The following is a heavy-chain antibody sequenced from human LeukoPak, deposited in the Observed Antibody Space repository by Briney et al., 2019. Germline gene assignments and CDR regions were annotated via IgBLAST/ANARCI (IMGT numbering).Heavy chain of an antibody. CDR1: GYTFTGYY. CDR2: INPNSGGT. V-gene: IGHV1-2*02. Sequence: GASVTVSCKASGYTFTGYYMHWVRQAPGQGLEWMGWINPNSGGTNYAQKLQGRVTMTTDTSTSTAYMELRSLRSDDTAVYYCARDSWAAGRGAFDIWGQGTMVTVSS. J-gene: IGHJ3*02. D-gene: IGHD6-13*01. CDR3: ARDSWAAGRGAFDI.